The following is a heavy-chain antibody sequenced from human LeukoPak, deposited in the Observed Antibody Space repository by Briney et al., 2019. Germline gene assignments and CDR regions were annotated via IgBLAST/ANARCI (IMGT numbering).Heavy chain of an antibody. CDR2: INHSGST. Sequence: TPSETLSLTCAVYGGSFSGYYWSWIRQPPGKGLEWIGEINHSGSTNYNPSLKSRVTISVDTSKNQFSLKLSSVTAADTAVYYCANIVGATNYFDYWGQGTLVTVSS. D-gene: IGHD1-26*01. CDR1: GGSFSGYY. V-gene: IGHV4-34*01. CDR3: ANIVGATNYFDY. J-gene: IGHJ4*02.